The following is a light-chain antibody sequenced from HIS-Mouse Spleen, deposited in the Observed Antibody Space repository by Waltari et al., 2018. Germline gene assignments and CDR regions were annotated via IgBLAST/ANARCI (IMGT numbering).Light chain of an antibody. Sequence: EIVLTQSPATLSLSPGERATLSCKASQSVSSYLAWYQQKPGQAPRLLIYDASNRATGIPARFSCSGYGTDFTLTISSLEPEDFAVYYCQQRSNLPRSITFGQGTRLEIK. CDR2: DAS. J-gene: IGKJ5*01. V-gene: IGKV3-11*01. CDR1: QSVSSY. CDR3: QQRSNLPRSIT.